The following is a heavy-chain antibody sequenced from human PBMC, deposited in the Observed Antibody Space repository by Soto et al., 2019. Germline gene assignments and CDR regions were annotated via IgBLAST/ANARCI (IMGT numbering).Heavy chain of an antibody. D-gene: IGHD2-21*02. CDR1: GYTFTNYD. Sequence: QVQVVQSRAEVKKPGASVKVSCKTSGYTFTNYDINWVRQAPGQGLEWMGWVSPDHGNAGYAPQFQGRITMTCDTSTSTVYMELTNLSSDDTAVYFCEVTAAGYWGQGTMVTVSS. CDR3: EVTAAGY. V-gene: IGHV1-8*01. J-gene: IGHJ4*02. CDR2: VSPDHGNA.